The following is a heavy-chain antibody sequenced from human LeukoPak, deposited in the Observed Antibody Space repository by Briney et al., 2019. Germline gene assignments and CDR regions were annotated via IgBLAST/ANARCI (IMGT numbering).Heavy chain of an antibody. CDR2: IYYSGST. J-gene: IGHJ6*02. CDR3: ARDRRYSSSSYYYYGMDV. Sequence: MSSETLSLTCTVSGGSISSGGYYWSWIRQHPGKGLEWIGYIYYSGSTYYNPSLKSRVTISVDTSKNQFSLKLSSVTAADTAVYYCARDRRYSSSSYYYYGMDVWGQGTTVTVSS. D-gene: IGHD6-6*01. V-gene: IGHV4-31*03. CDR1: GGSISSGGYY.